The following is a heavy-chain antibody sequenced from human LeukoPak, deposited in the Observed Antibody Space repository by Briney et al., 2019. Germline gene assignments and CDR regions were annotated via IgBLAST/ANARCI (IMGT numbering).Heavy chain of an antibody. CDR1: GFTFSSYA. J-gene: IGHJ3*02. Sequence: GGSLRLSCAASGFTFSSYAMSWVRQAPGKGLEWVSEITGSGDRTNYADSLKGRFTMSRDNSKSTLYLQMNSLRAEDTAVYYCAKVLIRSPGLDTFDIWGQGTTVTVSS. D-gene: IGHD3-10*01. CDR3: AKVLIRSPGLDTFDI. CDR2: ITGSGDRT. V-gene: IGHV3-23*01.